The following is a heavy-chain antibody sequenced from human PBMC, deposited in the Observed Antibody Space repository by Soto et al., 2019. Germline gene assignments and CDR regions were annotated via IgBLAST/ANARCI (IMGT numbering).Heavy chain of an antibody. CDR3: ARDLRAVGMASRFDP. J-gene: IGHJ5*02. V-gene: IGHV3-11*01. CDR1: GFTFGDYY. CDR2: IGNRGTGI. Sequence: QVQLVESGGDLVKPGGSLRLSCAASGFTFGDYYMTWIRQAPGKGLEWVSFIGNRGTGIYYADSVKGRFTIFRDNAKNSLYLQMNSLRVEDTAMYYCARDLRAVGMASRFDPWGQGTLVTVSS. D-gene: IGHD6-13*01.